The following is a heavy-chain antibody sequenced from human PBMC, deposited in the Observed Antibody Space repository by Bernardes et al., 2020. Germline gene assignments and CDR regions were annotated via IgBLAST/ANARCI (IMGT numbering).Heavy chain of an antibody. V-gene: IGHV3-21*01. CDR1: GFIFSSYS. J-gene: IGHJ4*02. CDR2: ISSSSSYI. D-gene: IGHD4-17*01. CDR3: ARGLLATVVTPFDY. Sequence: GGSLRLSCAASGFIFSSYSMNWVRQAPGKGLEWVSSISSSSSYIYYADSVKGRFTISRDNAKNSLYLQMNSLRAEDTAVYYCARGLLATVVTPFDYWGQGTLVTVSS.